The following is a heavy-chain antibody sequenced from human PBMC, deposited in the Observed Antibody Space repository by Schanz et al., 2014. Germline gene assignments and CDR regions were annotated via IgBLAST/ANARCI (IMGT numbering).Heavy chain of an antibody. J-gene: IGHJ6*02. V-gene: IGHV3-48*04. Sequence: EVQLVESGGGLVQPGGSLRLSCAASGFTFSSYSMNWVRQAPGKGLEWVSYISSSSSTIYYADSVRGRFTISRDNAKNSLFLQMNSLRAEDTAKYYCARGNYGMDVWGQGTTVTVSS. CDR1: GFTFSSYS. CDR2: ISSSSSTI. CDR3: ARGNYGMDV.